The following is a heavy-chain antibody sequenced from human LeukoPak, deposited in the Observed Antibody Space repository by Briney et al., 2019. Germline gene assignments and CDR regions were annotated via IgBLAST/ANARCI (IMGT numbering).Heavy chain of an antibody. CDR3: ASTSWTYKYNWFDP. J-gene: IGHJ5*02. V-gene: IGHV4-4*02. CDR1: GGSISSSNW. Sequence: SETLSLTCAVSGGSISSSNWWSWVRQPPGKGLEWIGEIYHSGSTYYNPSLKSRVTMSVDTSKNQFSLKLSSVTATDTAVYYCASTSWTYKYNWFDPWGQGTLVTVSS. D-gene: IGHD3/OR15-3a*01. CDR2: IYHSGST.